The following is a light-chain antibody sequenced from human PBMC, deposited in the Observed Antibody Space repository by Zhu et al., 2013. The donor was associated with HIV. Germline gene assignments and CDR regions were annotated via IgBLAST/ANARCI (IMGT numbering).Light chain of an antibody. V-gene: IGKV3-20*01. CDR1: QSVRNNY. Sequence: EIVLTQSPGTLSLSPGEKVTLSCRASQSVRNNYLAWYQQKAGRAPRLVIYGASSRVTGIPDRFSGSGSGTDFTLTISRLEPEDFAVYYCQQYGSSRTFGQGTKVEIK. CDR2: GAS. CDR3: QQYGSSRT. J-gene: IGKJ1*01.